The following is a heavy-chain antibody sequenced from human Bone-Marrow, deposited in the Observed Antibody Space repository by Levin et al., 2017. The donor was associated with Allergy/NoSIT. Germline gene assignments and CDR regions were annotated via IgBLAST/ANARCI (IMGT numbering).Heavy chain of an antibody. CDR2: ISGSGGST. V-gene: IGHV3-23*01. CDR3: AKGRHDDTGYHYSFDF. J-gene: IGHJ4*02. Sequence: LSLTCAASGFIFSTYTMSWVRQAPGKGLEWVSGISGSGGSTYYADSVKGRFTISRDNSKNTVNLQMSSLRAEDTAVYFCAKGRHDDTGYHYSFDFWGQGTLVTVSS. CDR1: GFIFSTYT. D-gene: IGHD3-22*01.